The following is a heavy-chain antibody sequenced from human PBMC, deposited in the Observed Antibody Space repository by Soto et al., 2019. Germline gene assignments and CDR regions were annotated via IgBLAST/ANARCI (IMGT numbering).Heavy chain of an antibody. Sequence: QVQLVESGGGVVQPGRSLRLSCATSGFTFARYAFHWVRQAPGKGLEWVAAMSYDGNNKYYADSVKGRLTITRDISKNTLYAQLNSLIPDDTAMYYCARGFGPSTQLAFDGWGQGTMVSVSS. CDR3: ARGFGPSTQLAFDG. D-gene: IGHD3-10*01. J-gene: IGHJ3*01. CDR2: MSYDGNNK. V-gene: IGHV3-30-3*01. CDR1: GFTFARYA.